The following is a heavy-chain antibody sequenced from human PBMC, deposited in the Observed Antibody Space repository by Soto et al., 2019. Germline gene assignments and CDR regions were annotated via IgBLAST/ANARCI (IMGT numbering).Heavy chain of an antibody. J-gene: IGHJ4*02. CDR2: INWNGGST. CDR3: ARDRGSGYDYLIDY. CDR1: GFTFDDYG. V-gene: IGHV3-20*01. D-gene: IGHD5-12*01. Sequence: GGSLRLSCAASGFTFDDYGMSWVRQAPGKGLEWVSGINWNGGSTGYADSVKGRFTISRDNAKNSLYLQMNSLRAEDTALYHCARDRGSGYDYLIDYWGQGTLVTVSS.